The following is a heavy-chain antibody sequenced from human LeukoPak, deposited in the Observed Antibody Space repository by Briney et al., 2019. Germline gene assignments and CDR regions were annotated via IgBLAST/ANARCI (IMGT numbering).Heavy chain of an antibody. J-gene: IGHJ6*03. Sequence: SETLSLTCTVSGASLSSGSYYWSWIRQPAGKGLEWIGRIYPSGSTDYNPSLKSRVTISVDTSKNQFSLKLSSVTAADTAVYYCARAPGGDYMDVWGKGTTVTVSS. CDR3: ARAPGGDYMDV. V-gene: IGHV4-61*02. D-gene: IGHD3-10*01. CDR2: IYPSGST. CDR1: GASLSSGSYY.